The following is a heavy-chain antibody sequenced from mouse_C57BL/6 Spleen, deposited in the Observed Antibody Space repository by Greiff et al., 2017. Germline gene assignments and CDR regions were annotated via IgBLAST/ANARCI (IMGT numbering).Heavy chain of an antibody. J-gene: IGHJ2*01. CDR2: IDPENGDT. V-gene: IGHV14-4*01. D-gene: IGHD3-2*02. CDR1: GFNIKDDY. CDR3: TTEGAQAPFDY. Sequence: EVQEVESGAELVRPGASVKLSCTASGFNIKDDYMHWVKQRPEQGLEWIGWIDPENGDTEYASKFQGKATITADTSSNTAYLQLSSLTSEDTAVYYCTTEGAQAPFDYWGQGTTLTVSS.